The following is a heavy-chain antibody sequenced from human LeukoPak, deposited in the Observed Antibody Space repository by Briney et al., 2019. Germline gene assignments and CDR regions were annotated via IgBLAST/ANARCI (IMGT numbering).Heavy chain of an antibody. D-gene: IGHD1-26*01. CDR1: GGSVSSGSHY. J-gene: IGHJ6*03. CDR2: IYYSGST. V-gene: IGHV4-61*01. CDR3: ASCLVGATAYYMTS. Sequence: SETLSLTCTVSGGSVSSGSHYYNWIRQPPGKGLEWIGYIYYSGSTSYNPSLESRVSISVDTSKNQFSLKLISVTDADTAVYYCASCLVGATAYYMTSGAKGPRSPSP.